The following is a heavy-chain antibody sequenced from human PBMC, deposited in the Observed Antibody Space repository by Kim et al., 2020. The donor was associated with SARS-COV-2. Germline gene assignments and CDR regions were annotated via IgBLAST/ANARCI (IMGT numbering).Heavy chain of an antibody. Sequence: GGSLRLSCAASGFTFDDYAMHWVRQAPGKGLEWVSGISWNSGSIGYADSVKGRFTISRDNAKNSLYLQMNSLRAEDTALYYCAKAEEAKSWGFGRQFDYWGQGTLVTVSS. D-gene: IGHD3-10*01. V-gene: IGHV3-9*01. CDR1: GFTFDDYA. CDR3: AKAEEAKSWGFGRQFDY. J-gene: IGHJ4*02. CDR2: ISWNSGSI.